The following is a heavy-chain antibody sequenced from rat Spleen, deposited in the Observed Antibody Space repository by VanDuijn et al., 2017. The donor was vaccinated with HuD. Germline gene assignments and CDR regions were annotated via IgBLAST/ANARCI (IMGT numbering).Heavy chain of an antibody. CDR2: IGFDGSST. V-gene: IGHV5-29*01. D-gene: IGHD4-3*01. CDR3: TEFGLFDY. CDR1: GFTFSRSA. J-gene: IGHJ2*01. Sequence: EVQLVESGGGLVQPGRSLKLSCAASGFTFSRSAMAWVRQAPAKGLEWVATIGFDGSSTYYRDSVKGRFTLSRDNAKSTLYLQMNSLRSEDTATYYCTEFGLFDYWGQGVMVTVSS.